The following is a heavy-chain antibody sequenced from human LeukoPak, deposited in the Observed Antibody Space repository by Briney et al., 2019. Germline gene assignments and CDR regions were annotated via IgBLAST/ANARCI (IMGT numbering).Heavy chain of an antibody. CDR1: GFTFRSYA. D-gene: IGHD3-22*01. CDR3: AKVRSMIVVVRDAFDI. V-gene: IGHV3-23*01. CDR2: ISGSGGST. J-gene: IGHJ3*02. Sequence: GGSLRLSCAASGFTFRSYALTWVRQAPGKGLEWVSAISGSGGSTYYADSVKGRFTISRDNSKNTLYLQLNILRAEDTAVYYCAKVRSMIVVVRDAFDIWGQGTMVTVSS.